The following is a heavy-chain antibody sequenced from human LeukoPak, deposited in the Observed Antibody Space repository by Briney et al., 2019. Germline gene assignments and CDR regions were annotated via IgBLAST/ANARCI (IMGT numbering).Heavy chain of an antibody. CDR3: ARSSYGSVDS. Sequence: GGSLRLSCAASGFTFSNYWMNWVRQAPGKGLEWVANINQDGSEKYFVDSVKGRFTISRDNAKHSLYLQVNSLRAEDTAVYYCARSSYGSVDSWGQGTLVTVSS. CDR1: GFTFSNYW. CDR2: INQDGSEK. V-gene: IGHV3-7*01. J-gene: IGHJ4*02. D-gene: IGHD3-10*01.